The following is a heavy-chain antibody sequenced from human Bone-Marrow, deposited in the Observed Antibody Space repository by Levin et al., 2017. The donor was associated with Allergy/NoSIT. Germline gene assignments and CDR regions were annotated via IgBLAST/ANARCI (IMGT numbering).Heavy chain of an antibody. Sequence: GGSLRLSCAASGFTLSSNYMSWVRQAPGKGLEWVAVSYTDGRTYYAASVKGRFTISRDNSQNTLYLQMNSLRAEDTAVYYCARDQYYDFWNGQNWYFDLWGRGTLVTVSS. V-gene: IGHV3-53*01. J-gene: IGHJ2*01. CDR1: GFTLSSNY. CDR2: SYTDGRT. CDR3: ARDQYYDFWNGQNWYFDL. D-gene: IGHD3-3*01.